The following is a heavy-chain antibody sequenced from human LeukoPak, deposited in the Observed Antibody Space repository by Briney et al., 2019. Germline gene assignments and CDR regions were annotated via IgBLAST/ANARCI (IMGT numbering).Heavy chain of an antibody. D-gene: IGHD6-6*01. CDR2: ISSRGTTK. V-gene: IGHV3-11*01. CDR1: GFTFSDYY. J-gene: IGHJ4*02. CDR3: ARDTESGSSH. Sequence: PGGSLRLSCAASGFTFSDYYMSWIRQAPGKGLEWVSYISSRGTTKYYADSVKGRITISRDNAKNSPFLQVNSLRAEDTAVYYCARDTESGSSHWGQGTLVTVSS.